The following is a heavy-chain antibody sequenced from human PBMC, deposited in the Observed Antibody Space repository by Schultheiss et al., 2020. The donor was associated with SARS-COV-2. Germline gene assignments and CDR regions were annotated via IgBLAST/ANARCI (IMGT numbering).Heavy chain of an antibody. J-gene: IGHJ6*02. V-gene: IGHV4-39*02. CDR1: GGSISSSSYY. Sequence: SETLSLTCTVSGGSISSSSYYWGWIRQPPGKGLEWIGSIYYSGSTYYNPSLKSRVTISVDTSKNQFSLKLSSVTAADTAVYYCARDGVVAATKQRYGMDVWGQGTTVTVSS. D-gene: IGHD2-15*01. CDR3: ARDGVVAATKQRYGMDV. CDR2: IYYSGST.